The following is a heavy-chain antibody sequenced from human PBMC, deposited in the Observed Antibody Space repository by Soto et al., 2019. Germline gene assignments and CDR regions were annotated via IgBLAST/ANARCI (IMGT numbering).Heavy chain of an antibody. V-gene: IGHV5-51*01. CDR1: GYSFTSYW. D-gene: IGHD2-21*02. CDR2: IYPGDSDT. J-gene: IGHJ4*02. CDR3: ARHRAYCGGDCPLDY. Sequence: PGESLKISCKGSGYSFTSYWIGWVRQMPGKGLEWMGIIYPGDSDTRYSPSFQGQVTISADKSISTAYLQWSSLKASDTAMYYCARHRAYCGGDCPLDYWGQGTLATVSS.